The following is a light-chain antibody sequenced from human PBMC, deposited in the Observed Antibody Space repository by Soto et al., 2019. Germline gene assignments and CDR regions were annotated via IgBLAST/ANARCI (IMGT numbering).Light chain of an antibody. CDR3: HQRQSWPRK. Sequence: EFVLTQSPATLSLSPWERATLSCRASQSLSRSLAWYQQKPGQAPRLLIYDASNRATGIPARFSASGSGTDFTLTISDVQPEDFALYYCHQRQSWPRKFGQGTKVDIK. V-gene: IGKV3-11*01. CDR1: QSLSRS. J-gene: IGKJ1*01. CDR2: DAS.